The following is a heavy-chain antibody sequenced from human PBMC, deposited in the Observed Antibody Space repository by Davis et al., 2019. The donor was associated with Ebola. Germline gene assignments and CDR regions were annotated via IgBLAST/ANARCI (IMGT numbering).Heavy chain of an antibody. D-gene: IGHD6-13*01. J-gene: IGHJ6*02. CDR3: ATPYSSSQGRDYYYYGMDV. V-gene: IGHV1-24*01. CDR2: FDPEDGET. CDR1: GYTLTELS. Sequence: ASVKVSCKVSGYTLTELSMHWVRQAPGKGLEWMGGFDPEDGETIYAQKFQGRVTMTEDTSTDTAYMELSSLRSEDTAVYYCATPYSSSQGRDYYYYGMDVWGQGTTVTVSS.